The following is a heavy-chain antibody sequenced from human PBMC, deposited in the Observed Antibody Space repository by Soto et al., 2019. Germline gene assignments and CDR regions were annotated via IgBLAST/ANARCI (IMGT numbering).Heavy chain of an antibody. Sequence: PGGSLRLSCAASGFTFSIYWMRWVLQAPGKGLVWVSRINGDGSSTSYADSVKGRFTISRDNAKNTLYLQMNSLRAEDTGVYYCASMPQSAVGATSEVDYWGQGILVTVSS. J-gene: IGHJ4*02. D-gene: IGHD1-26*01. V-gene: IGHV3-74*01. CDR1: GFTFSIYW. CDR2: INGDGSST. CDR3: ASMPQSAVGATSEVDY.